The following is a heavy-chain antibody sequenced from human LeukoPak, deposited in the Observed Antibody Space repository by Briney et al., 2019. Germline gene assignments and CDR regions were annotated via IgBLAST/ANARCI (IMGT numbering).Heavy chain of an antibody. V-gene: IGHV1-2*02. CDR3: ARGRVPWGYEIYDY. Sequence: ASVKVSCKASGYTFTGYYMHWVRQAPGQGLEWMGWINPNSGGTNYAQKFQGRVTMTRDTSISTAYMELSRLRSDDTAVYYCARGRVPWGYEIYDYWGQGTLVTVSS. CDR1: GYTFTGYY. J-gene: IGHJ4*02. D-gene: IGHD5-12*01. CDR2: INPNSGGT.